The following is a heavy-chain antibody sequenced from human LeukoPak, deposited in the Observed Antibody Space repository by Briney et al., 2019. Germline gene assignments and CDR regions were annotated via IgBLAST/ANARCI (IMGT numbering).Heavy chain of an antibody. CDR2: IASDGSST. CDR1: GFTFSSYW. V-gene: IGHV3-74*01. D-gene: IGHD4-23*01. CDR3: AKGRPHGNDY. Sequence: GGSLRLSCAASGFTFSSYWMNWVRQAPGKGLVWVSRIASDGSSTTYADSVKGRFSISRDNAKNTLYLQMNSLRVEDTAVYYCAKGRPHGNDYWGQGTLVPGSS. J-gene: IGHJ4*02.